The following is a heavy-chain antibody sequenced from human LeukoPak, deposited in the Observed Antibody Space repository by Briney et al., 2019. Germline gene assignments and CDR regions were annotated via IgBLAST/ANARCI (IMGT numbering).Heavy chain of an antibody. CDR3: ARESPGAFDI. J-gene: IGHJ3*02. CDR2: IYSGGST. CDR1: GFTVSSNY. Sequence: GGSLRLSCAASGFTVSSNYMRCVRQAPGKWRECGSVIYSGGSTFYPDSVKCRFTICRDNSKTTPSLQMNSLRAADTAVYYCARESPGAFDIWGQGTMVTVSS. V-gene: IGHV3-53*01.